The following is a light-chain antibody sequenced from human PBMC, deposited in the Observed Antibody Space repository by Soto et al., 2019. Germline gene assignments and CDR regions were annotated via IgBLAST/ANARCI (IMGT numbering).Light chain of an antibody. Sequence: EIVLTQSPATLSLSPGEGATLSCRASQSVSSYLAWYQQKPGQAPRLLIYAASTRATGVPARFSGSGSGTEFTLTITTLQSEDVAVYCCQQYNNWPLTFGPGTRLEIK. V-gene: IGKV3D-15*01. CDR1: QSVSSY. J-gene: IGKJ5*01. CDR2: AAS. CDR3: QQYNNWPLT.